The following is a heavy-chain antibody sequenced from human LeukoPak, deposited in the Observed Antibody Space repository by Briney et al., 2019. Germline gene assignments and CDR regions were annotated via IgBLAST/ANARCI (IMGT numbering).Heavy chain of an antibody. CDR3: ARDVTFGESYFDY. CDR2: ISYDGSNK. V-gene: IGHV3-30-3*01. CDR1: GFTFSSYA. D-gene: IGHD3-10*01. J-gene: IGHJ4*02. Sequence: PGRSLRLSCAASGFTFSSYAMHWVRQAPGRGLEWVAVISYDGSNKYYADSVKGRFTISRDNSKNTLYLQMNSLRAEDTAVYYCARDVTFGESYFDYWGQGILVTVSS.